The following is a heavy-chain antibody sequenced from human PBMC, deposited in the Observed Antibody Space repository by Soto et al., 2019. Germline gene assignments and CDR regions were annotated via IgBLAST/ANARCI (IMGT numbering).Heavy chain of an antibody. CDR1: GGSISSSSYY. CDR2: IYYSGST. Sequence: SETLSLTCTVSGGSISSSSYYWGWIRQPPGKGLEWIGSIYYSGSTYYNPSLKSRVTISVDTSKNQFSLKLSSVTAADTAVYYCARRPSYCSGGSCYYAFDYWGQGTLVTVSS. J-gene: IGHJ4*02. CDR3: ARRPSYCSGGSCYYAFDY. D-gene: IGHD2-15*01. V-gene: IGHV4-39*01.